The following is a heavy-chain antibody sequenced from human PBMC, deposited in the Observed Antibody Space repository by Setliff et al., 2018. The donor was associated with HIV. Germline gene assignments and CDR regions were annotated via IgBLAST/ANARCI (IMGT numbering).Heavy chain of an antibody. D-gene: IGHD3-9*01. J-gene: IGHJ4*02. CDR3: AKTIGRYFDIFDN. CDR2: IYYSGST. CDR1: GGSIRSYY. V-gene: IGHV4-59*08. Sequence: PSETLSLTCTVSGGSIRSYYWSWIRQPPGKGLEWIGYIYYSGSTNYNPSLKSRVTISVDTSKNQFSLKLSSVTAADTAMYYCAKTIGRYFDIFDNWGQGTLVTVSS.